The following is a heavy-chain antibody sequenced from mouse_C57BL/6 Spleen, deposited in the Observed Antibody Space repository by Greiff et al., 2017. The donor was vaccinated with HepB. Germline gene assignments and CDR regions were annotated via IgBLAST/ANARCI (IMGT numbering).Heavy chain of an antibody. V-gene: IGHV1-55*01. J-gene: IGHJ4*01. Sequence: QVQLQQPGAELVKPGASVKMSCKASGYTFTSYWITWVKQRPGQGLEWIGDIYPGSGSTNYNEKFKSKATLTVDTSSSTAYMQLSSLTSEDSAVYYCARIGEQLRLMYAMDYWGQGTSVTVSS. CDR2: IYPGSGST. CDR3: ARIGEQLRLMYAMDY. D-gene: IGHD3-2*02. CDR1: GYTFTSYW.